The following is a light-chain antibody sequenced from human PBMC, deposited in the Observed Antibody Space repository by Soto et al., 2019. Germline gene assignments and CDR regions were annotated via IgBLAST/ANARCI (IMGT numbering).Light chain of an antibody. V-gene: IGLV2-14*01. CDR2: EVR. CDR1: SSDVGEYNY. J-gene: IGLJ1*01. CDR3: SSYTSTSTLYV. Sequence: QSVLTQPASVSGSLGQSITISCTGTSSDVGEYNYVSWYQQHPGKAPKLMIYEVRNRPSGVSNRFSGSKSGNTASLTISGLQPEDEADYYCSSYTSTSTLYVFGTGTKSPS.